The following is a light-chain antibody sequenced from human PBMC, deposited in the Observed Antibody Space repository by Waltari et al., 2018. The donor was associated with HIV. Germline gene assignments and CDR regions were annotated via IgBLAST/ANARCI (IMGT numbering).Light chain of an antibody. CDR1: RSNIGDYF. CDR2: DNE. CDR3: GSWDGSLSGGV. V-gene: IGLV1-51*01. Sequence: QSVLTQPPSVSAAPGQKVSISCSGNRSNIGDYFMSWCQQVPGSGPKLLIYDNEKRPSGIPDRFSGSKSGTSATLDITGXQTGDEADYYCGSWDGSLSGGVFGGGTKLTVL. J-gene: IGLJ2*01.